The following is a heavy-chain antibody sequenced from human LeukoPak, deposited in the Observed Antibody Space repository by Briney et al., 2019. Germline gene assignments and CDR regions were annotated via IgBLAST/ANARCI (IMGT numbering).Heavy chain of an antibody. CDR3: AREILDFHDAFDI. CDR1: GGSISSSSYY. V-gene: IGHV4-39*07. D-gene: IGHD3-3*01. J-gene: IGHJ3*02. Sequence: PSETLSLTCTVSGGSISSSSYYWGWIRQPPGKGLEWIGSIYYSGNTYYNPSLKSRVTISVDTSKNQFSLKLSSVTAADTAVYYCAREILDFHDAFDIWGQGTMVTVSS. CDR2: IYYSGNT.